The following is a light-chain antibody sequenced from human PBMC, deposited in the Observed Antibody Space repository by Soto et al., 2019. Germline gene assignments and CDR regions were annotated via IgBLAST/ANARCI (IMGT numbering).Light chain of an antibody. V-gene: IGLV7-43*01. CDR2: STC. CDR3: LLFYGGAQI. Sequence: QAVVTREASLTVYPGGTGTLTCASSAGAVNTGYFPSWFQQKPGQTPRPQIHSTCKRHSWTPARFSGSLLGGKAALTLSDVQPDDEADYYGLLFYGGAQIFGAGTKLTV. J-gene: IGLJ2*01. CDR1: AGAVNTGYF.